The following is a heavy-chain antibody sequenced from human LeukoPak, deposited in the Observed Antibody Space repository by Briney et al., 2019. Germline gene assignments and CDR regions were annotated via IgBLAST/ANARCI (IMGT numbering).Heavy chain of an antibody. V-gene: IGHV3-15*01. J-gene: IGHJ4*02. CDR3: TTLDVGSYYSYAASFDY. Sequence: PGGSLRLSCAASGFTFTNAWMSWVRQAPGKGLEGVGRLKSKTDGGTTDYAAPVKGRFTISRDDSKNTLYLQMNSLKTEDTAVYYCTTLDVGSYYSYAASFDYWGQGTLVTVSS. CDR2: LKSKTDGGTT. D-gene: IGHD1-26*01. CDR1: GFTFTNAW.